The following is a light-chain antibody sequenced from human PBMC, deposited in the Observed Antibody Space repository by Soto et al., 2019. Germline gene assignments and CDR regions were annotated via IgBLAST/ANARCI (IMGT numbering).Light chain of an antibody. Sequence: EIVLTQYPGTLSLSPGERATLSCRASQSVSSSYLAWYQQKPGQAPRLLIYGASSRATGIPDRFSGSGSGTDFTVTISRLEPEDFAGYYCQQYGSSPMYTFGQGTKLEIK. CDR2: GAS. CDR3: QQYGSSPMYT. V-gene: IGKV3-20*01. CDR1: QSVSSSY. J-gene: IGKJ2*01.